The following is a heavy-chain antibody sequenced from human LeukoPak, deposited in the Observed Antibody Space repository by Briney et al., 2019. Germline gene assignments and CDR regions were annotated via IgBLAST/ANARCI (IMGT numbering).Heavy chain of an antibody. CDR1: GYTFAGYY. CDR3: ARDTTTLGVDWFDP. D-gene: IGHD5-12*01. V-gene: IGHV1-2*02. Sequence: ASVKVSCKASGYTFAGYYMHWVRQAPGQGLEWMGWINPNSGGTNYAQKFQGRVTMTRDTSISTAYMELSRLRSDDTAVYYCARDTTTLGVDWFDPWGQGTLVTVSS. J-gene: IGHJ5*02. CDR2: INPNSGGT.